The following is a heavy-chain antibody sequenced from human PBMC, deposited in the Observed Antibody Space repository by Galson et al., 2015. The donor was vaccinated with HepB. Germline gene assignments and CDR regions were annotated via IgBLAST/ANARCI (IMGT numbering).Heavy chain of an antibody. CDR1: GGTFSSYA. J-gene: IGHJ6*02. V-gene: IGHV1-69*13. CDR2: IIPIFGTA. D-gene: IGHD2-2*01. CDR3: ARGRYCSSTSCYPGPYYYGMDV. Sequence: SVKVSCKASGGTFSSYAISWVRQAPGQGLEWMGGIIPIFGTANYAQKFQGRVTITADESTSTAYMELSSLRSEDTAVYYCARGRYCSSTSCYPGPYYYGMDVWGQGTTVTVSS.